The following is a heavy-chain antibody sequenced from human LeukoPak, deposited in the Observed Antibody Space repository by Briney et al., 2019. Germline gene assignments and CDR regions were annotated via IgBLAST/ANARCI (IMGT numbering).Heavy chain of an antibody. Sequence: SETLSLTCTVSGGSIGRSTYYWGWIRQPPGKGLEWIGSIFYSGSTYYNPSLKSRVTISVDTFKNQFSLKLGSVTAADTAMYYCARDGEYRNWFDPWGQGTLVTVSS. J-gene: IGHJ5*02. CDR1: GGSIGRSTYY. CDR2: IFYSGST. CDR3: ARDGEYRNWFDP. D-gene: IGHD2-21*01. V-gene: IGHV4-39*07.